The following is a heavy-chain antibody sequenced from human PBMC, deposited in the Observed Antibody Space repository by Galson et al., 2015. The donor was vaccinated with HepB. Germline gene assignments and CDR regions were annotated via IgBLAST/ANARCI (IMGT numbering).Heavy chain of an antibody. CDR2: INHSGST. D-gene: IGHD3-3*01. Sequence: LSLTCAVYGGSFSGYYWSWIRQPPGKGLEWIGEINHSGSTNYNPSLKSRVTISVDTSKNQFSLKLSSVTAADTAVYYCARWSRITIFGVVNLYYYYYYMDVWGKGTTVTVSS. CDR1: GGSFSGYY. CDR3: ARWSRITIFGVVNLYYYYYYMDV. J-gene: IGHJ6*03. V-gene: IGHV4-34*01.